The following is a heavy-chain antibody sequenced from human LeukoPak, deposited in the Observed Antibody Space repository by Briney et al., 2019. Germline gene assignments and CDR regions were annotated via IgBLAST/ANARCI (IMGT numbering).Heavy chain of an antibody. CDR3: ARGYCSGGSCYVAYFDY. V-gene: IGHV1-18*01. CDR2: ISAYNGNT. J-gene: IGHJ4*02. Sequence: PRASVKVSCKASGYTFTSYGISWVRQAPGQGLEWMGWISAYNGNTNYAQKLQGRVTMTTDTSTSTAYMELRSLRSDDTAVYYCARGYCSGGSCYVAYFDYWGQGTLVTVSS. CDR1: GYTFTSYG. D-gene: IGHD2-15*01.